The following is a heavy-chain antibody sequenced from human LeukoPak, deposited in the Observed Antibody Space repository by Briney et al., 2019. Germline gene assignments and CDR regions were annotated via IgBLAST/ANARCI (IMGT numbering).Heavy chain of an antibody. D-gene: IGHD3-3*01. CDR3: ARDHSAVDDFWSGYYDRSNWFDP. J-gene: IGHJ5*02. CDR2: IYYSGST. Sequence: SETLSLTCTVSGDSISSYYWSWIRQPPGKGLEWIGYIYYSGSTNYNPSLKSRVTISVDTSKNQFSLKLSSVTAADTAVYYCARDHSAVDDFWSGYYDRSNWFDPWGQGTLVTVSS. CDR1: GDSISSYY. V-gene: IGHV4-59*01.